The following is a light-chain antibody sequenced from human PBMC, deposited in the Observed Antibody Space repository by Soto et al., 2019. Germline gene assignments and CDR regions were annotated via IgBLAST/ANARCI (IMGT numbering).Light chain of an antibody. V-gene: IGKV3-11*01. CDR1: QSVSSY. CDR2: DAS. Sequence: EIVFTQSPATLSLSPGERATLSCRASQSVSSYLAWYQQKPGQAPRLLIYDASTRATGIPARFSGSGSGTDFTLTISSLEPEDFAVYYCPQRSNWPVTFGQWTRLAIK. J-gene: IGKJ5*01. CDR3: PQRSNWPVT.